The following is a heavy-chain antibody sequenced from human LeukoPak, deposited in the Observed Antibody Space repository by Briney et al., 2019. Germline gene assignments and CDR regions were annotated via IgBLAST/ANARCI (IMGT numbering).Heavy chain of an antibody. J-gene: IGHJ4*02. CDR2: ISHDGSIK. Sequence: QAGGSLRLSCAGSGFTFSNFGMHWVRQAPGKGLEWVAIISHDGSIKYYADSVKGRFTISRDNSKNTLYLQMNSLRAEDTAVYYCARGYSGKYYYDSSGSEYNFDYWGQGTLVTVSS. CDR3: ARGYSGKYYYDSSGSEYNFDY. D-gene: IGHD3-22*01. V-gene: IGHV3-30*03. CDR1: GFTFSNFG.